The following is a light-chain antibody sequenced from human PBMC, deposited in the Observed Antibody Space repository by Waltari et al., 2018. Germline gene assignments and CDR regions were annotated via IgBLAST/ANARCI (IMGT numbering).Light chain of an antibody. V-gene: IGLV2-8*01. CDR2: EVN. CDR1: SRDIVASNS. J-gene: IGLJ1*01. CDR3: SSYAGSNNYV. Sequence: QSALTQPPSASGSPGQSVAISCPGTSRDIVASNSVSRYHHHPGKAPKLIIDEVNKRPSGVPDRFSGSKSGNTASLTVSGLQAEDEADYYCSSYAGSNNYVFGPGTKVTVL.